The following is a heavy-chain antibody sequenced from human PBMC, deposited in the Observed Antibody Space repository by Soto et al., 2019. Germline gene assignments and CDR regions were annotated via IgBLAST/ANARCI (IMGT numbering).Heavy chain of an antibody. CDR1: GFTFSSYA. D-gene: IGHD3-10*01. Sequence: GGSLRLSCAASGFTFSSYAMHWVRQAPGKGLEWVAVISYDGSNKYYADSVKGRFTISRDNSKNTLYLQMNSLRAEETAVYYCARDRGYYGSGSYPGRGGLDYWGQGTLVTVSS. J-gene: IGHJ4*02. CDR3: ARDRGYYGSGSYPGRGGLDY. V-gene: IGHV3-30-3*01. CDR2: ISYDGSNK.